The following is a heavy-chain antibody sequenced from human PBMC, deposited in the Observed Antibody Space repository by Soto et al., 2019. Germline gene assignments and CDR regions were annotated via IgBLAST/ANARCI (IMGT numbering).Heavy chain of an antibody. CDR3: TIGGNSPPVGY. CDR1: GFTFSGAA. Sequence: GGSLRLSCAASGFTFSGAAMHWVRQASGKGLEWVGRIRSKANSYATAYAASVKGRFTISRDDSKNTAYPQMNSLKTEDTAVYYCTIGGNSPPVGYWGQGTLVTVSS. CDR2: IRSKANSYAT. J-gene: IGHJ4*02. D-gene: IGHD2-21*02. V-gene: IGHV3-73*01.